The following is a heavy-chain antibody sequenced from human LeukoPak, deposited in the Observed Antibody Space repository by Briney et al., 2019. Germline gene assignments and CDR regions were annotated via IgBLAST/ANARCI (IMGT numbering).Heavy chain of an antibody. Sequence: GGSLRLSCAASGFTFSSYAMSWVRQAPGKGLEWVSAISGSGGSTYYADSVKGRFTISRDNSKNTLYLQMNSLRAEDTAVYYCARVTSPDYGDYALDYWGQGTLVTVSS. CDR1: GFTFSSYA. CDR2: ISGSGGST. J-gene: IGHJ4*02. D-gene: IGHD4-17*01. V-gene: IGHV3-23*01. CDR3: ARVTSPDYGDYALDY.